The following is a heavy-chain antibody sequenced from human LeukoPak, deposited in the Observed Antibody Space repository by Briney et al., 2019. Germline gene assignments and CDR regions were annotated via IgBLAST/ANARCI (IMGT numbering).Heavy chain of an antibody. CDR2: ISWNSGSI. Sequence: GGSLRLSCAASGFTFDDYAMHWVRQAPGKGLEWVSGISWNSGSIGYADSVKGRFTISRDNAKNSLYLQMNSLRAEDTAVYYCARDRSGDDYGDHERAFDIWGQGTMVTVSS. CDR1: GFTFDDYA. CDR3: ARDRSGDDYGDHERAFDI. V-gene: IGHV3-9*01. D-gene: IGHD4-17*01. J-gene: IGHJ3*02.